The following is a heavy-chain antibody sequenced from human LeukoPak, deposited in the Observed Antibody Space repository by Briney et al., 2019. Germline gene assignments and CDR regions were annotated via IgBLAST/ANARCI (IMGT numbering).Heavy chain of an antibody. V-gene: IGHV4-59*01. CDR1: GGSISSYY. J-gene: IGHJ5*02. D-gene: IGHD3-16*01. Sequence: ASETLSLTCTVSGGSISSYYWSWIRQPPGKGLEWIGYIYYSGSTNYNPSLKSRVTISVDTSTTQFSLKLSSVTAADTAVYYCARARRSFATEWFDPWGQGTLVTVSS. CDR3: ARARRSFATEWFDP. CDR2: IYYSGST.